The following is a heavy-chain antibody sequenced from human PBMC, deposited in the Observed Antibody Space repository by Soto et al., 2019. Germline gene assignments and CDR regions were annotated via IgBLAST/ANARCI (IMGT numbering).Heavy chain of an antibody. CDR2: IYYSGST. J-gene: IGHJ5*02. CDR3: ARTRYSSSSWFDP. V-gene: IGHV4-59*01. CDR1: GGSISSYY. Sequence: SETLSLTCTVSGGSISSYYWSWIRQPPGKGLEWNGYIYYSGSTNYNPSLKSRATISVDTSKNQFSLKLSSVTAADTAVYYCARTRYSSSSWFDPWGQGTLVTVSS. D-gene: IGHD6-6*01.